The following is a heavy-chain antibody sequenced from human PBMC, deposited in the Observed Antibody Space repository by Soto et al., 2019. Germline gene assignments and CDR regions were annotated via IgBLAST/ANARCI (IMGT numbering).Heavy chain of an antibody. D-gene: IGHD2-21*02. CDR1: GFTFSSYA. CDR3: AREPYGDSQYLAY. CDR2: IGSNGGSA. Sequence: GGSLRLSCSASGFTFSSYAMHGVRQAPGKGLEHVSAIGSNGGSAYYADSVKGRFTISIDNSKNTLYLQMSRLRAEDTAVYYCAREPYGDSQYLAYWGQGTPVTVSS. V-gene: IGHV3-64*04. J-gene: IGHJ4*02.